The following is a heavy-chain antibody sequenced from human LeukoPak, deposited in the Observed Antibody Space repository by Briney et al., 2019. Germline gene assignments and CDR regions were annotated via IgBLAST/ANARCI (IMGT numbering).Heavy chain of an antibody. D-gene: IGHD6-13*01. CDR1: GFTFSSYA. V-gene: IGHV3-30*04. J-gene: IGHJ4*02. Sequence: GGSLRLSCAASGFTFSSYAMHWVRQAPGKGLEWVAVISYDGSNKYYADSVKGRFTISRDNSKNTLYLQMNSLRAEDTAVYYCARDQGYSSSWYFSGWGQGTLVTVSS. CDR2: ISYDGSNK. CDR3: ARDQGYSSSWYFSG.